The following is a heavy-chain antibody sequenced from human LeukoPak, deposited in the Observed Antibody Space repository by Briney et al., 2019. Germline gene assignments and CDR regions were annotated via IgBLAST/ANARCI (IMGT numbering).Heavy chain of an antibody. CDR3: ARGDGYCSGGSCMIFDY. Sequence: ASVKVSCKASGYTFTSYDINWVRQAAGQGLQWMGWMNPNSGNTGYAQKFQGRVTMTTDTSTSTGYMELRSLRSDDTAVYYCARGDGYCSGGSCMIFDYWGQGTLVTVSS. CDR1: GYTFTSYD. CDR2: MNPNSGNT. V-gene: IGHV1-8*01. D-gene: IGHD2-15*01. J-gene: IGHJ4*02.